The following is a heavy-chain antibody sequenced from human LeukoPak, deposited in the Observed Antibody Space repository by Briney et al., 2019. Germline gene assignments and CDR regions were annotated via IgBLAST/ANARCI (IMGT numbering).Heavy chain of an antibody. CDR2: ISSSGSTI. J-gene: IGHJ4*02. CDR1: GFTFSDYY. D-gene: IGHD1-1*01. V-gene: IGHV3-11*04. CDR3: ARVSVELDSRASDY. Sequence: GGSLRLSCAASGFTFSDYYMSWIRQAPGKGLEWVSYISSSGSTIYYADSVKGRFTISRDNAKNSLYLQMNSLRAEDTAVYYCARVSVELDSRASDYWGQGTLVTVSS.